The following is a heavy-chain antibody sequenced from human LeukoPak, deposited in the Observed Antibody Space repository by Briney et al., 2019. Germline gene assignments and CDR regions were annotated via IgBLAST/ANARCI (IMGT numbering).Heavy chain of an antibody. CDR2: IIPIFGTA. Sequence: GASVKVSCKASGYIFTNYGMSWVRQAPGQGLEWMGGIIPIFGTANYAQKLQGRVTITADKSTSTAYMELSSLRSEDTAVYYCASVIVVVPAAPRNYYYYMDVWGKGTTVTISS. D-gene: IGHD2-2*01. J-gene: IGHJ6*03. CDR3: ASVIVVVPAAPRNYYYYMDV. CDR1: GYIFTNYG. V-gene: IGHV1-69*06.